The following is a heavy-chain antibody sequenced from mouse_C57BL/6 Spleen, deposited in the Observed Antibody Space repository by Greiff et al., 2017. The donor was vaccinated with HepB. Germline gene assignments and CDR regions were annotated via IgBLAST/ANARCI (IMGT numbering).Heavy chain of an antibody. D-gene: IGHD3-2*02. CDR1: GYTFTDHT. V-gene: IGHV1-78*01. J-gene: IGHJ3*01. CDR3: ASRGDSSGPAWCAY. CDR2: IYPSDGST. Sequence: VQLQQSDAELVKPGASVKISCKASGYTFTDHTIHWMKQRPEQGLEWIGYIYPSDGSTKYNEKFKGKATLTADKSSSTAYMQLSSLTSEDSAVYCGASRGDSSGPAWCAYWGQGTLVTVSA.